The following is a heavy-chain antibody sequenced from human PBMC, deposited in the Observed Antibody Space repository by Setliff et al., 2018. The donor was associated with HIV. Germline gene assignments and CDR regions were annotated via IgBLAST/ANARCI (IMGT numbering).Heavy chain of an antibody. CDR3: ASARIPTGGTSNSFDF. CDR1: GFTFSTYS. Sequence: GGSLRLSCAASGFTFSTYSMNWVRQAPGKGLEWVSYISGNNDAIHYADSVKDRFTISRDNSKNTLYLQLNSLRPDDTGVYYCASARIPTGGTSNSFDFWGQGALVTVSS. CDR2: ISGNNDAI. J-gene: IGHJ4*02. D-gene: IGHD1-1*01. V-gene: IGHV3-48*01.